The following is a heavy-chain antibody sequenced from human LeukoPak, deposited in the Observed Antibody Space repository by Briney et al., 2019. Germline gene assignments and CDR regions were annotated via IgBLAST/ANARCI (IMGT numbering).Heavy chain of an antibody. CDR3: ARGSVLMVYAEFDY. Sequence: KPSETLSLTCAVYGGSFSGYYRSWIRKPPGKGLEWIGEINHSGSTNYNPSLKSRVTISVDTSKNQFSLKLSSVTAADTAVYYCARGSVLMVYAEFDYWGQGTLVTVSS. V-gene: IGHV4-34*01. CDR2: INHSGST. CDR1: GGSFSGYY. J-gene: IGHJ4*02. D-gene: IGHD2-8*01.